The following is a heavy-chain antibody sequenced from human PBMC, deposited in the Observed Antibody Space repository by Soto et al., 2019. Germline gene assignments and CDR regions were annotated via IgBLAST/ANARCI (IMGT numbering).Heavy chain of an antibody. Sequence: SETLSLTCTVSGGSVSSGSYYWSWIRQPPGKGLEWIGYIYYRGSTNFNPSLKSRVTMSVDMSKNQFSLKLSSVTAADTAAYYCARATTVTYIDYRGQGTLVTVSS. CDR1: GGSVSSGSYY. CDR2: IYYRGST. V-gene: IGHV4-61*01. CDR3: ARATTVTYIDY. D-gene: IGHD4-17*01. J-gene: IGHJ4*02.